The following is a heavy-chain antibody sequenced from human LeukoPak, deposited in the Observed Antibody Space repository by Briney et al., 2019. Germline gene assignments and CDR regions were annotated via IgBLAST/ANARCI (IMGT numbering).Heavy chain of an antibody. V-gene: IGHV3-7*01. D-gene: IGHD2-2*01. J-gene: IGHJ5*02. CDR3: ARGRYCSSTSCLKLNWFDP. Sequence: GGSLRLSCAASGFTFSSYWMSWVRQAPGKGLEWVANIKQDGSEKYYVDSVKGRFTISRDNAKNSLYLQMNSLRAEDTAVYYCARGRYCSSTSCLKLNWFDPWGQGTLVTVSS. CDR1: GFTFSSYW. CDR2: IKQDGSEK.